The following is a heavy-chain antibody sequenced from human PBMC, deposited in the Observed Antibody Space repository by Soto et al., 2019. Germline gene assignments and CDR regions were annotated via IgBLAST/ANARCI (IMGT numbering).Heavy chain of an antibody. D-gene: IGHD3-10*01. CDR3: ARLPAMVRGVITYYYYYGMDV. CDR1: GGSFSGYY. J-gene: IGHJ6*02. V-gene: IGHV4-34*01. Sequence: QVQLQQWGAGLLKPSETLSLTCAVYGGSFSGYYWSWIRQPPGKGLEWIGEINHTGSTNYNPSLKSRVTISVDTSKNQFSLKLSAGAAAATAAYYCARLPAMVRGVITYYYYYGMDVWGQGTTVTVSS. CDR2: INHTGST.